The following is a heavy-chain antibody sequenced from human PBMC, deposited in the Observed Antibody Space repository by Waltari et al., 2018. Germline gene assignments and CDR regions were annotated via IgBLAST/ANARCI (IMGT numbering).Heavy chain of an antibody. Sequence: QVQLQESGPGLVKPSETLSLTCAVSGYSISSGYYWGWIRQPPGKGLEWIGSIYHSGSTYYNPSLKSRVTISVDTSKNQCSLKLSSVTAADTAVYYCARNTRGIAWGWGQGTLVTVSS. CDR1: GYSISSGYY. CDR3: ARNTRGIAWG. V-gene: IGHV4-38-2*01. CDR2: IYHSGST. D-gene: IGHD6-13*01. J-gene: IGHJ4*02.